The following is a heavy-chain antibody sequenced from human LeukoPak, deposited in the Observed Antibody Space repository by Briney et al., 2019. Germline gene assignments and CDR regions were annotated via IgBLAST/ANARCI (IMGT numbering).Heavy chain of an antibody. J-gene: IGHJ4*02. CDR1: GGSFSGYY. D-gene: IGHD3-10*01. Sequence: PSETLSLTCAVYGGSFSGYYWSWIRQPPGKGLEWIGEINHSGSTNYNPSLESRVTISVDTSKNQFSLKLSSVTAADTAVYYCARGGGSGVVTMVRGVTLFDYWGQGTLVTVSS. CDR3: ARGGGSGVVTMVRGVTLFDY. V-gene: IGHV4-34*01. CDR2: INHSGST.